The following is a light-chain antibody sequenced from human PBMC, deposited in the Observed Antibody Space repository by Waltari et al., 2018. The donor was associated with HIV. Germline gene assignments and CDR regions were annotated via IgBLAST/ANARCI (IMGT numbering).Light chain of an antibody. Sequence: TGTISNIGAGYDVHWYQQLPGTAPKLLIYGHTNRPSGVPDRFSGSKSGTSASLAITGLQAEDEADYYCQSYDGSLGGYVFGTGTAVTVL. J-gene: IGLJ1*01. V-gene: IGLV1-40*01. CDR2: GHT. CDR3: QSYDGSLGGYV. CDR1: ISNIGAGYD.